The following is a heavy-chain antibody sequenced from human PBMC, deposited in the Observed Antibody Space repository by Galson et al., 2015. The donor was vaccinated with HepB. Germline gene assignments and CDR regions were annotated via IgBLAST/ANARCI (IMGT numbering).Heavy chain of an antibody. V-gene: IGHV5-51*01. D-gene: IGHD2-8*02. J-gene: IGHJ4*02. CDR1: GYTFGNYW. Sequence: QSGAEVKEPGAPLRISCQGSGYTFGNYWIAWVRQMPGKGLEWMGVIYPGDSDIKYSPSFQGQVTISADKSITTAFLQWTSLKASDSGIYYCAKHPSICTGGLCYRMGYFDSWGQGTLVTVSS. CDR3: AKHPSICTGGLCYRMGYFDS. CDR2: IYPGDSDI.